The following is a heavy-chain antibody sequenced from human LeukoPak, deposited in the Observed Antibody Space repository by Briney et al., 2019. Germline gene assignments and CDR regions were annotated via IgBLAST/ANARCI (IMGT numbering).Heavy chain of an antibody. D-gene: IGHD1-7*01. CDR1: GLTFGSYA. CDR3: AKDERNWNYNLASQTYD. CDR2: ISGSGGNT. J-gene: IGHJ4*02. V-gene: IGHV3-23*01. Sequence: GGSLRLSCAASGLTFGSYAMSWVRQAPGKGLEWVSAISGSGGNTYYADSVKGRFTISRDNSKNTLYLQMNSLRADDTAVYYCAKDERNWNYNLASQTYDWGQGTLVTVSS.